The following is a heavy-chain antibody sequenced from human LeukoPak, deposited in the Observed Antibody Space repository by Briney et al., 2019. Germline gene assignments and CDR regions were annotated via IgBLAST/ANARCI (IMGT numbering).Heavy chain of an antibody. CDR3: ARGGYYITEAPQWLDV. D-gene: IGHD1-20*01. CDR1: GYTFTSYA. V-gene: IGHV1-3*01. Sequence: GASVKVSCKASGYTFTSYAMHWVRQAPGQRLEWMGWINAGNGNTKYSQEFQGRVTITRDTSASTAYMELSRLKSDDTAVYFCARGGYYITEAPQWLDVWSKGTTVTVSS. J-gene: IGHJ6*04. CDR2: INAGNGNT.